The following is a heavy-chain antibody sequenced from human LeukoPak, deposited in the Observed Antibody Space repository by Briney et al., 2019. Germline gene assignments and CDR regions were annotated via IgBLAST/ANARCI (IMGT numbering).Heavy chain of an antibody. CDR3: ARSQYSSRPGDY. D-gene: IGHD6-13*01. CDR2: IIPIFGTA. Sequence: GSSVKVSCKASGGTFSSYAISWVRQAPGQGLEWMGGIIPIFGTANYAQKFQGRVTIATDESTSTAYMELSSLRSEDTAVYYCARSQYSSRPGDYWGQGTLVTVSS. CDR1: GGTFSSYA. V-gene: IGHV1-69*05. J-gene: IGHJ4*02.